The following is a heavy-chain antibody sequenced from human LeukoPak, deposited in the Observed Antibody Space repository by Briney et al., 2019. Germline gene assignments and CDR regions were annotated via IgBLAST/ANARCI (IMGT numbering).Heavy chain of an antibody. D-gene: IGHD3-22*01. V-gene: IGHV4-4*07. CDR2: FHTSGST. J-gene: IGHJ4*02. CDR3: ARDTYYYDSSGYSNFDY. CDR1: GCSISSYY. Sequence: ETLSLTCTVSGCSISSYYWSWIRQPAGKRLEWIGRFHTSGSTNYNPSLKSRVTMSVDTSKNQFSLKLSSVTAADTAVYYCARDTYYYDSSGYSNFDYWGQGTLVTVSS.